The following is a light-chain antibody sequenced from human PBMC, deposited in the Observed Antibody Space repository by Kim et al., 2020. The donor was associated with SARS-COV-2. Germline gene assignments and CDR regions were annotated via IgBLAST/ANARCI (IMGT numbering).Light chain of an antibody. J-gene: IGLJ3*02. Sequence: SGSPGKTASITCSGDKLGDKYACWYQQKPGQSPVLVMYQDNKRPSGVPERFSGSSSGNTATLTISGTQATDEADYYCQAWDSSTVVFGGGTQLTVL. CDR2: QDN. CDR1: KLGDKY. CDR3: QAWDSSTVV. V-gene: IGLV3-1*01.